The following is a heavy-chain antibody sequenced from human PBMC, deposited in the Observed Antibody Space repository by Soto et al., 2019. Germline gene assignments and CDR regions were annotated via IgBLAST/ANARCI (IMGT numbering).Heavy chain of an antibody. V-gene: IGHV3-23*01. CDR3: ASSSRLFDWIQH. CDR1: GFTFSNYA. J-gene: IGHJ1*01. Sequence: EVQLLESGGGLVQPGGSLRLSCAASGFTFSNYAMNWVRQAPGKGLEWVSVISGSGGSTYYADSVKGRFTISRDNSKNTLYLQMNSLRAEDTALYYCASSSRLFDWIQHLGQGTLVTVSS. CDR2: ISGSGGST. D-gene: IGHD3-3*01.